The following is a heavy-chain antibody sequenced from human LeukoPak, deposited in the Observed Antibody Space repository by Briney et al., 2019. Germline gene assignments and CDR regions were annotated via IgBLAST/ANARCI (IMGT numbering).Heavy chain of an antibody. Sequence: GRSLRLSCAASGFTFDDYATHWVRQAPGKGLEWVPGISWNSGSIGYADSVKGRFTISRDNAKNSLYLQMNSLRAEDTALYYCAKDMRQYYYDSSGYFDGGADYWGQGTLVTVSS. J-gene: IGHJ4*02. D-gene: IGHD3-22*01. CDR1: GFTFDDYA. V-gene: IGHV3-9*01. CDR3: AKDMRQYYYDSSGYFDGGADY. CDR2: ISWNSGSI.